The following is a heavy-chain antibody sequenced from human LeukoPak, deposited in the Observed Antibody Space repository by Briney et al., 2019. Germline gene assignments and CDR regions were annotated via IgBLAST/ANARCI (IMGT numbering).Heavy chain of an antibody. V-gene: IGHV1-18*01. CDR1: GYTFTSYG. CDR2: ISAYNGNT. Sequence: ASVKVSCKASGYTFTSYGISWVRQAPGQGLEWMGWISAYNGNTNYAQKLQGRVTMTTDTSTSTAYMELRSLRSDDTAVYYCARAYSGSYSGLYAFDIWGQGTMVTVSS. CDR3: ARAYSGSYSGLYAFDI. D-gene: IGHD1-26*01. J-gene: IGHJ3*02.